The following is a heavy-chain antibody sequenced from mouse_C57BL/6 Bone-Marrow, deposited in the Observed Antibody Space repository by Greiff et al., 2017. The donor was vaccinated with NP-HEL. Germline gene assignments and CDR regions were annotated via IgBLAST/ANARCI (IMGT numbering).Heavy chain of an antibody. CDR1: GYTFTSYW. Sequence: QVQLQQPGAELVKPGASVKLSCKASGYTFTSYWMHWVKQRPGQGLEWIGMIHPNSGSTNYNEKFKSKATLTVDKSSSTAYMQLSSLTSEDSAVFDCAESGDYYGSSSVDYWGRGNTLTVSA. D-gene: IGHD1-1*01. CDR3: AESGDYYGSSSVDY. J-gene: IGHJ2*01. V-gene: IGHV1-64*01. CDR2: IHPNSGST.